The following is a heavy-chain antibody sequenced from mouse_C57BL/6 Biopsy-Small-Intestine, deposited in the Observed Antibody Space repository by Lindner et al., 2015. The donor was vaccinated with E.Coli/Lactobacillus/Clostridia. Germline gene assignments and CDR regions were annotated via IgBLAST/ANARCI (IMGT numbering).Heavy chain of an antibody. J-gene: IGHJ1*02. Sequence: SVKVFCKASGYTFTSYDINWVRQVSGQGPQWMGWMNPYNGNTGYAQKFQGRVTMTRDTSTGTASMELSNLRSDDTAVYFCARDQVPLGMDFHYSYGLGVWGHGTTVTVSS. V-gene: IGHV1-84*02. D-gene: IGHD1-1*01. CDR1: GYTFTSYD. CDR3: ARDQVPLGMDFHYSYGLGV. CDR2: MNPYNGNT.